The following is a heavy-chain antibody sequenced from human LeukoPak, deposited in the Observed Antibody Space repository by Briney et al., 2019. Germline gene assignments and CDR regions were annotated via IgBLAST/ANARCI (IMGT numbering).Heavy chain of an antibody. CDR2: ISWNSGSI. V-gene: IGHV3-9*01. D-gene: IGHD6-13*01. CDR3: ARRIAAAAAPYYFDY. J-gene: IGHJ4*02. Sequence: GGSLRLSCAGSGFIFNNYAMHWVRQPPGKGLEWVSGISWNSGSIDYADSVKGRFTISRDNAKNTLYLQMNSLRAEDTAVYYCARRIAAAAAPYYFDYWGQGTLVTVSS. CDR1: GFIFNNYA.